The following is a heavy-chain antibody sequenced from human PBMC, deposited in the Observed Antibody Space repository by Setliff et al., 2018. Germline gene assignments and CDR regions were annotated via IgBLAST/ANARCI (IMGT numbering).Heavy chain of an antibody. Sequence: SETLSLTCTVSGGSISSGGYYWSWIRQHPGKGLEWIGYIYYSGSTYYNPSLKSRVTISVDTSKSQFSLKLSSVTAEDTAVYFCAREWQVGSGWVDTVDIWGQGTMVTVSS. CDR1: GGSISSGGYY. CDR3: AREWQVGSGWVDTVDI. CDR2: IYYSGST. J-gene: IGHJ3*02. V-gene: IGHV4-31*03. D-gene: IGHD1-26*01.